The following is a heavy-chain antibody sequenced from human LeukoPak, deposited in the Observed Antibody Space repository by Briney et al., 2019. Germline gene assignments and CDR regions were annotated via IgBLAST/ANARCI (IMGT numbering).Heavy chain of an antibody. CDR1: GFTVSSNE. CDR2: ISGGST. V-gene: IGHV3-38-3*01. CDR3: ARVRGVYSYGHPYYFDD. D-gene: IGHD5-18*01. J-gene: IGHJ4*02. Sequence: PGGSLRLSCAASGFTVSSNEMSWVRQAPGKGLEWVSSISGGSTYYADSRKGRFTISRDNSKNTLRLQMNSLRAEDTAVYYCARVRGVYSYGHPYYFDDWGQGTLVTVSS.